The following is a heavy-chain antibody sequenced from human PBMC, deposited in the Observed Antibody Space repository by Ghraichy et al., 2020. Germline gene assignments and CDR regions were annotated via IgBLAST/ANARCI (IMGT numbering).Heavy chain of an antibody. V-gene: IGHV3-9*01. CDR1: GFTFDDYA. Sequence: GGSLRLSCAASGFTFDDYAMHWVRQAPGKGLEWVSGISWNSGSIGYADSVKGRFTISRDNAKNSLYLQMNSLRAEDTALYYCAKAIFGVAGLDVWCQGTTVTVSS. D-gene: IGHD3-3*01. J-gene: IGHJ6*02. CDR3: AKAIFGVAGLDV. CDR2: ISWNSGSI.